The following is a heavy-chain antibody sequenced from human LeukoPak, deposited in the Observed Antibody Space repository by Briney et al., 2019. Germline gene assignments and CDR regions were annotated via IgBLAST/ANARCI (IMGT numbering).Heavy chain of an antibody. Sequence: ASVKVSCKASGGTFSSYAISWVRQAPGQGLEWMGRIIPILGIANYAQKFQGRVTITADKTTSTAYMELSSLRSEDTAVYYGARESGYDAAEYFQHWGQGTLVTVSS. D-gene: IGHD5-12*01. J-gene: IGHJ1*01. V-gene: IGHV1-69*04. CDR3: ARESGYDAAEYFQH. CDR2: IIPILGIA. CDR1: GGTFSSYA.